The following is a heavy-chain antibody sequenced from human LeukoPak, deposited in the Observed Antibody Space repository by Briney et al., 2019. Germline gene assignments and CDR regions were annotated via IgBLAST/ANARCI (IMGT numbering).Heavy chain of an antibody. CDR1: GGSISSYS. CDR3: ARVRVAVAGLDH. CDR2: IYNSGSIYYSGST. Sequence: SETLSLTCTVSGGSISSYSWSWIRQSPEKGLEWIGYIYNSGSIYYSGSTNYNPSLESRATISVDTSKNQFSLKVSPVTAADTAVYYCARVRVAVAGLDHWGQGILVTVSP. J-gene: IGHJ4*02. V-gene: IGHV4-59*01. D-gene: IGHD6-19*01.